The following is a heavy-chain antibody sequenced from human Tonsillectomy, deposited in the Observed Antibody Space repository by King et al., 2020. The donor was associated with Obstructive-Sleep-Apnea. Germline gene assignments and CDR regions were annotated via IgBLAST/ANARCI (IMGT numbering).Heavy chain of an antibody. CDR2: INPNSGGT. D-gene: IGHD1-26*01. Sequence: QLVQSGAEVKKPGASVKVSCRASGYTFTNYYMHWVRQAPGQGLEWMGWINPNSGGTNYAQKFQGRVTMTRDTSISTAYMDLSRLRSDEMAVYYCASYGTVGTIGYFDYWGQGTLVTVSS. CDR1: GYTFTNYY. J-gene: IGHJ4*02. CDR3: ASYGTVGTIGYFDY. V-gene: IGHV1-2*02.